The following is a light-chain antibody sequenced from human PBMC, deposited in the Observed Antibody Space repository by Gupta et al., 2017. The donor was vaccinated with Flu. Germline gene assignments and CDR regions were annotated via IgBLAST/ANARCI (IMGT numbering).Light chain of an antibody. J-gene: IGKJ3*01. CDR3: QQYDSYPVT. CDR2: KAS. Sequence: PSTLSAAVVDRVIITCRASQSIVDSLAWYQQEPGKAPKLLIYKASILESGVSPRFSGSGSGTEFALTISSLQPNDFATYYCQQYDSYPVTFGPGTKVDTK. V-gene: IGKV1-5*03. CDR1: QSIVDS.